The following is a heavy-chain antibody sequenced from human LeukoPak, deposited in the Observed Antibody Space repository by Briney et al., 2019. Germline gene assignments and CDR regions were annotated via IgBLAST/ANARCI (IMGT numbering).Heavy chain of an antibody. CDR3: AIDCGGDCYHPNGFDP. D-gene: IGHD2-21*02. J-gene: IGHJ5*01. CDR2: TIPILGIA. Sequence: SVTVSVKASGGAFSNYAISWVRQAPGQGLEWMGRTIPILGIANYAQKFQGRVTITADKSTSTAYMELSSLRSEDTAVYYCAIDCGGDCYHPNGFDPWGQGTLVTVSS. V-gene: IGHV1-69*04. CDR1: GGAFSNYA.